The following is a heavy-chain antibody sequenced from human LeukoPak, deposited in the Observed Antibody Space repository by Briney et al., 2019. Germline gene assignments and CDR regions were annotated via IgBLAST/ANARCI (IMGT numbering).Heavy chain of an antibody. J-gene: IGHJ4*02. V-gene: IGHV3-7*05. CDR2: IKEDGSEK. CDR3: ARDRGPYSSSCVDR. CDR1: GFTFSSYW. Sequence: PGGSLRLSCAASGFTFSSYWMSWVRQAPGKGLEWVANIKEDGSEKNYVDSVKGRFTISRDNAKNSLYLQMNSLRAEDTAVYYCARDRGPYSSSCVDRWGQGTLVTVSS. D-gene: IGHD6-13*01.